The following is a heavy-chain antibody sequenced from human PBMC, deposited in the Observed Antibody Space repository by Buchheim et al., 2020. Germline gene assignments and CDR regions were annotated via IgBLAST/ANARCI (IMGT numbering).Heavy chain of an antibody. CDR1: GFTFSSYG. V-gene: IGHV3-33*01. J-gene: IGHJ6*03. CDR3: ARDYYYGSGSYHYYYYMDV. CDR2: IWYDGSNK. D-gene: IGHD3-10*01. Sequence: VQLVESGGDWVQPGWSLRLSCAASGFTFSSYGMHWVRQAPGKGLEWVAVIWYDGSNKYYADSVKGRFTISRDNSKNTLYLQMNSLRAEDTAVYYCARDYYYGSGSYHYYYYMDVWGKGTT.